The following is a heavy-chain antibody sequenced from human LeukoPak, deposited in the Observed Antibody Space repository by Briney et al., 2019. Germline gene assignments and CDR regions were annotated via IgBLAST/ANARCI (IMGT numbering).Heavy chain of an antibody. Sequence: GGSLRLSCAASGFTFSRYAMHWVRQAPGKGLEYVSAISSNGGSTYYANSVKGRFTVSRDNSKNTLYLQMGGLRAEDMAVYYCARWGYDSSSYAFDIWGQGTMVTVSS. D-gene: IGHD3-22*01. CDR2: ISSNGGST. J-gene: IGHJ3*02. V-gene: IGHV3-64*01. CDR1: GFTFSRYA. CDR3: ARWGYDSSSYAFDI.